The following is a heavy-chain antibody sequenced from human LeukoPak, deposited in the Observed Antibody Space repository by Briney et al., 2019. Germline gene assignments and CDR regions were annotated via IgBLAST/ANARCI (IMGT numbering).Heavy chain of an antibody. CDR1: GGSISSSSDY. J-gene: IGHJ4*02. D-gene: IGHD3-16*01. V-gene: IGHV4-39*01. Sequence: SETLSLTCTVSGGSISSSSDYWGWIRQPPGKGLEWIGSIYYSGSTYYNPSLKSRVTISVDTSKNQFSLKLSSVTAADTAVYYCARGETKAAPFDYWGQGTLVTVSS. CDR2: IYYSGST. CDR3: ARGETKAAPFDY.